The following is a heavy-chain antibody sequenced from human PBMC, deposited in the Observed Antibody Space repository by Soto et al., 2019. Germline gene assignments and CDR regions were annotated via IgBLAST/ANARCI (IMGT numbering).Heavy chain of an antibody. CDR3: ARINRLAPVATYYYRSMDV. Sequence: SETLSLTCSVSGASVSTDGYYWSWIRKPPGKGLEYISYIHHTGYTNYNPSLKSRVITSIDTSKNEFSLKVGSLTAADTATYYCARINRLAPVATYYYRSMDVWGQGTTVTVSS. D-gene: IGHD6-19*01. CDR1: GASVSTDGYY. CDR2: IHHTGYT. V-gene: IGHV4-61*08. J-gene: IGHJ6*02.